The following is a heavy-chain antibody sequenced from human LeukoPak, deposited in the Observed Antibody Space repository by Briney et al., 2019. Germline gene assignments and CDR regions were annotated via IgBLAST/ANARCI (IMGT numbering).Heavy chain of an antibody. J-gene: IGHJ4*02. CDR1: GGSISSYY. Sequence: SETLSLTCTVSGGSISSYYWSWIRQPPGKGLEWIGYIYYSGSTNYNPSLKSRVTISVDTSKNQFSLKLSSVTAADTAVYYCARHHLYGPFDYWGQGTLVTVSS. CDR2: IYYSGST. V-gene: IGHV4-59*08. CDR3: ARHHLYGPFDY. D-gene: IGHD3-16*01.